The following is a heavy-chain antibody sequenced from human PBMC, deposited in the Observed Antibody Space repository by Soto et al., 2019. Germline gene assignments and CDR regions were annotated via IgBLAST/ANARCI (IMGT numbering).Heavy chain of an antibody. CDR3: AADPPAPDYDFWSGYYRHYYYGMDV. Sequence: SVKVSCKASGFTFTSSAVQWVRQARGQRLEWIGWIVVGSGNTNYAQKFQERVTITRDMSTSTAYMELSSLRSEDTAVYYCAADPPAPDYDFWSGYYRHYYYGMDVWGQGTTVTVSS. V-gene: IGHV1-58*01. CDR1: GFTFTSSA. J-gene: IGHJ6*02. CDR2: IVVGSGNT. D-gene: IGHD3-3*01.